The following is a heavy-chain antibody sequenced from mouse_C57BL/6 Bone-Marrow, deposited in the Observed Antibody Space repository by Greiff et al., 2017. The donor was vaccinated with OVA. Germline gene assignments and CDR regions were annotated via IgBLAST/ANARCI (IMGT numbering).Heavy chain of an antibody. CDR2: ISSGSSTI. J-gene: IGHJ4*01. Sequence: EVQGVESGGGLVKPGGSLKLSCAASGFTFSDYGMHWVRQAPEKGLEWVAYISSGSSTIYYADPVKGRFTISRDNAKNTLFLQMTSVRTEDTAMYYCARRDDYNGSSDAMDYWGQGTSVTVSS. V-gene: IGHV5-17*01. CDR3: ARRDDYNGSSDAMDY. D-gene: IGHD1-1*01. CDR1: GFTFSDYG.